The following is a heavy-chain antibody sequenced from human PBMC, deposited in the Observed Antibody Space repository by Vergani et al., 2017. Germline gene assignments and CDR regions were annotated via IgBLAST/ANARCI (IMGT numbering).Heavy chain of an antibody. Sequence: QVQLQESGPGLVKPSETLSLTCTVSGGSISSYYWSWIRQPPGKGLEWSGYIYYSGSTNYNPSLKSRVTISVDTSKSQFSLKLSSVTAADTAVYYCARNYGDYLGGYLDYWGQGTLVTVSS. D-gene: IGHD4-17*01. CDR1: GGSISSYY. J-gene: IGHJ4*02. CDR2: IYYSGST. V-gene: IGHV4-59*01. CDR3: ARNYGDYLGGYLDY.